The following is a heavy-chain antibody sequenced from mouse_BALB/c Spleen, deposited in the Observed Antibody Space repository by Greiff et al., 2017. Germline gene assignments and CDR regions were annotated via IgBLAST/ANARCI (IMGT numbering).Heavy chain of an antibody. J-gene: IGHJ2*01. CDR2: ISSGGSYT. Sequence: EVQVVESGGDLVKPGGSLKLSCAASGFTFSSYGMSWVRQTPDKRLEWVATISSGGSYTYYPDSVKGRFTISRDNAKNTLYLQMSSLKSEDTAMYYCARHEAVVAFDYWGQGTTLTVSS. D-gene: IGHD1-1*01. CDR3: ARHEAVVAFDY. CDR1: GFTFSSYG. V-gene: IGHV5-6*01.